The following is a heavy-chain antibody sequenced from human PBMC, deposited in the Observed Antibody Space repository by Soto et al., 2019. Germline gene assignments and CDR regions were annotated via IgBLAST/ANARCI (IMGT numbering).Heavy chain of an antibody. CDR3: ARDEIAVAGNGPAAFDI. Sequence: ASVKVSCKASGYTFTGNYMHWVRQAPGQGLEWMGIINPSGGSTSYAQKFQGRVTMTRDTSTSTVYMELSSLRSEDTAVYYCARDEIAVAGNGPAAFDIWGQGTTVTVSS. CDR2: INPSGGST. D-gene: IGHD6-19*01. J-gene: IGHJ3*02. CDR1: GYTFTGNY. V-gene: IGHV1-46*01.